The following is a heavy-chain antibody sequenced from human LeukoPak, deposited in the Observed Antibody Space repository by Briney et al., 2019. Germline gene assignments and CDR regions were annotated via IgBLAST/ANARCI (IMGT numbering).Heavy chain of an antibody. J-gene: IGHJ6*02. CDR3: ARAVTMARGVIYYGMDV. V-gene: IGHV4-59*01. D-gene: IGHD3-10*01. CDR1: GGSISSSY. Sequence: SETLSLTCTVSGGSISSSYWSWIRQPPGKGLQWIGYIYYSGSTNHNPSLKSRVTISVDTSKNQFSLKLSSVTAADTAVYYCARAVTMARGVIYYGMDVWGQGTTVTVSS. CDR2: IYYSGST.